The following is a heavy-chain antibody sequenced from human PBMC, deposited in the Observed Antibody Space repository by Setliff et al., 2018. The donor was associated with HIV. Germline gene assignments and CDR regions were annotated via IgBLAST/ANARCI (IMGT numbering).Heavy chain of an antibody. Sequence: GGSLRLSCAASGFTFSSYWMSWVRQAPGKGLEWVAHLREDGSEKYYVDSVKGRFTISRDNAKSSLYLQMNSLRVEDTAVYYCARDPRFSGWGWFHLWGQGTLVTVSS. D-gene: IGHD3-16*01. CDR2: LREDGSEK. CDR1: GFTFSSYW. CDR3: ARDPRFSGWGWFHL. V-gene: IGHV3-7*03. J-gene: IGHJ5*02.